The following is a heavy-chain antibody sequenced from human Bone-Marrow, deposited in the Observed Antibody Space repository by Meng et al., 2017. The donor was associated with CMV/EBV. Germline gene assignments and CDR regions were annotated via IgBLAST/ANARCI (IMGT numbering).Heavy chain of an antibody. D-gene: IGHD6-19*01. CDR2: VIPIFGTA. J-gene: IGHJ4*02. CDR3: ASSPSSGWYPVN. CDR1: GGPFSSYA. V-gene: IGHV1-69*05. Sequence: KASGGPFSSYAISWVRPAPGQGLEWMGGVIPIFGTANCAQKFQGRVTITTDESTSTAYMKLSSLRSEDTAVYYCASSPSSGWYPVNWGQGTLVTVSS.